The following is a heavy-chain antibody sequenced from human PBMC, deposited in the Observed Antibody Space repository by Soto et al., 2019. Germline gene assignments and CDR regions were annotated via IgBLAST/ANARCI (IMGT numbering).Heavy chain of an antibody. CDR3: ARCGVTMVRGVIGTNWFDH. CDR1: GGTFSSYA. CDR2: IIPIFGTA. Sequence: QVQLVQSGAEVKKPGSSVKVSCKASGGTFSSYAISWVRQAPGQGLEWMGGIIPIFGTANYAQKFQGRVTITADESTSTAYRELSSLRSEDTAVYYCARCGVTMVRGVIGTNWFDHWCQGTLVTVSS. J-gene: IGHJ5*02. V-gene: IGHV1-69*01. D-gene: IGHD3-10*01.